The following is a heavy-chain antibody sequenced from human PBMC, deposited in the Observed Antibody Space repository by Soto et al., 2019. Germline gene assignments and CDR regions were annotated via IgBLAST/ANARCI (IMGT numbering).Heavy chain of an antibody. CDR2: FDPEDGET. CDR3: ATGLYYYYGMDV. CDR1: GYTLTELS. J-gene: IGHJ6*02. V-gene: IGHV1-24*01. Sequence: GASVKVSCKVSGYTLTELSIHWVRQAPGKGLEWMGGFDPEDGETIYAQKFQGRVTMTEDTSTDTAYMELSSLRSEDTAVYYCATGLYYYYGMDVWGQGTTVTVSS.